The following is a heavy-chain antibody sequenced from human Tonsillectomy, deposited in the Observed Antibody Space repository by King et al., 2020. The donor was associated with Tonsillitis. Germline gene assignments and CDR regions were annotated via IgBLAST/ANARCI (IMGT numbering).Heavy chain of an antibody. CDR1: GGSISSGGYS. D-gene: IGHD4-17*01. V-gene: IGHV4-30-2*01. CDR2: IYHSGST. Sequence: QLQESGSGLVKPSQTLSLTCAVSGGSISSGGYSWSWIRQPPGEGLEWIGYIYHSGSTYYNPSLKSRVTISVDRSKNQFSLKLSSVTAADTAVYYCARVDYGDYAIDYGGQGPLVTVSS. J-gene: IGHJ4*02. CDR3: ARVDYGDYAIDY.